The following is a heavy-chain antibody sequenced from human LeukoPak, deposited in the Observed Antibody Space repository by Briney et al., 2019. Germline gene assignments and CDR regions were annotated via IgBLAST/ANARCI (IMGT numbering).Heavy chain of an antibody. CDR3: ARYGDYRYYFDY. Sequence: PGGSLRLSCAASGFTFSSYAMHWVRQAPGKGLEGVAVISYDGSNKYYADSVKGRFTISRDNSKNTLYLQMNSLRAEDTAVYYCARYGDYRYYFDYWGQGTLVTASS. J-gene: IGHJ4*02. V-gene: IGHV3-30*04. CDR2: ISYDGSNK. CDR1: GFTFSSYA. D-gene: IGHD4-17*01.